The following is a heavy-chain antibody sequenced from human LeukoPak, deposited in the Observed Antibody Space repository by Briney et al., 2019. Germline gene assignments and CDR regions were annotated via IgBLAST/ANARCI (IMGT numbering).Heavy chain of an antibody. CDR3: AKCGVNFNYFDS. CDR2: ISGSGGGT. V-gene: IGHV3-23*01. D-gene: IGHD4/OR15-4a*01. CDR1: RFTFSSHA. Sequence: GGSLRLSCAASRFTFSSHAMSWVRRAPGKGLEWVSGISGSGGGTSYADSVKGRFTISGDNSKNTLYLQMNSLRAEDTAIYYCAKCGVNFNYFDSWGQGTLVTVSS. J-gene: IGHJ4*02.